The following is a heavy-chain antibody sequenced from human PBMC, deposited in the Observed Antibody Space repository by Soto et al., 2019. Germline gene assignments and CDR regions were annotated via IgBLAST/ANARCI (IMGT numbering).Heavy chain of an antibody. V-gene: IGHV3-30*18. J-gene: IGHJ4*02. D-gene: IGHD2-21*02. CDR1: GFTFSSYG. CDR3: AKAHCGGDCYVDY. Sequence: GGSLRLSCAASGFTFSSYGMHWVCQAPGKGLEWVAVISYDGSNKYYADSVKGRFTISRDNSKNTLYLQMNSLRAEDTAVYYCAKAHCGGDCYVDYWGQGTLVTVSS. CDR2: ISYDGSNK.